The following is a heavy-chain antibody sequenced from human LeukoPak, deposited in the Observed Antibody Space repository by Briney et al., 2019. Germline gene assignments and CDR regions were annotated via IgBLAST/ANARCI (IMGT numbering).Heavy chain of an antibody. J-gene: IGHJ6*03. CDR3: ARAISSYYCGGDCYSDYYYYMDV. CDR2: IYYSGST. CDR1: GGSISSYY. Sequence: SETLSLTCTVSGGSISSYYWSWIRQPPGKGLEWIGYIYYSGSTNYNPSLKSRVTISVDTSKNQFSLKLRSVTAADTSVYYCARAISSYYCGGDCYSDYYYYMDVWGKGTTVTVSS. V-gene: IGHV4-59*01. D-gene: IGHD2-21*01.